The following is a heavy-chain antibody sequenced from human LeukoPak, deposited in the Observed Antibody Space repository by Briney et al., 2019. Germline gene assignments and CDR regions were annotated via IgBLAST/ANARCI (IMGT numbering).Heavy chain of an antibody. CDR2: IRSKAYGGTT. D-gene: IGHD5-24*01. J-gene: IGHJ4*02. CDR3: TRAECDGYNCGGLYYFDY. Sequence: PGGSLRLSCTASGFTFGDYAMSWFRQAPGKGLEWVGFIRSKAYGGTTEYAAPVKGRFTISRDDSKSIAYLQMNSLKTEDTAVYYCTRAECDGYNCGGLYYFDYWGQGTLVTVSS. CDR1: GFTFGDYA. V-gene: IGHV3-49*03.